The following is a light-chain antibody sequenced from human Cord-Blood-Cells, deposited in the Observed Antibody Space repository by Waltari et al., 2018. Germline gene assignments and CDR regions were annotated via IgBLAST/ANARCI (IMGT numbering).Light chain of an antibody. V-gene: IGKV3-11*01. Sequence: EIVLTQSPATLFFSPGERATVSCRASQSVSSYLAWYQQKPGQAPKLLIYDASNNAPAIPARFSGSRSATAFTLTISSLEPEDFAVYYCQQRSNWPPWTFGQGTKVEIK. J-gene: IGKJ1*01. CDR1: QSVSSY. CDR2: DAS. CDR3: QQRSNWPPWT.